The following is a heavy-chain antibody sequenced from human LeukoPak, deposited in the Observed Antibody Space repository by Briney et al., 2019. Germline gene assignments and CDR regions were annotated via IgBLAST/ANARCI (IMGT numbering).Heavy chain of an antibody. CDR3: ARDRAQNMVRGVIPFDY. D-gene: IGHD3-10*01. CDR2: ISSSSSYI. CDR1: GFTFSSYS. V-gene: IGHV3-21*01. J-gene: IGHJ4*02. Sequence: GGSLRLSCAASGFTFSSYSMNWVRQAPGKGLEWVSLISSSSSYIYYADSVKGRFTISRDNAKNSLYLQMNSLRAEDTAVYYCARDRAQNMVRGVIPFDYWGQGTLVTVSS.